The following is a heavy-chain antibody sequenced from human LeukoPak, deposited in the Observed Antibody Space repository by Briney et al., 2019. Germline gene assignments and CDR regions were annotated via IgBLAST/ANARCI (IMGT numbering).Heavy chain of an antibody. CDR1: GGSISSYY. J-gene: IGHJ3*02. V-gene: IGHV4-59*08. CDR3: AIGSGWFWAAPFDI. Sequence: SETLSLTCTVSGGSISSYYWSWIRQPPGKGLEWIGYIYYSGSTNYNPSPKSRVTISVDTSKNQFSLKLSSVTAADTAVYYCAIGSGWFWAAPFDIWGQGTMVTVSS. CDR2: IYYSGST. D-gene: IGHD6-19*01.